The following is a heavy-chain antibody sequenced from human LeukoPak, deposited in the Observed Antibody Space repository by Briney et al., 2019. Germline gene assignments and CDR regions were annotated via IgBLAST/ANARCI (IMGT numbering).Heavy chain of an antibody. Sequence: PSETLSLTCAVYGGSFSGYYWSWIRQPPGKGLEWIGEINHSGSTNYNPSLKSRVTISVDTSKNQFSLKLSSVTAADTAVYYCARENRYCSGGSCYPSWFDPWGQGTLVTVSS. CDR2: INHSGST. D-gene: IGHD2-15*01. V-gene: IGHV4-34*01. J-gene: IGHJ5*02. CDR3: ARENRYCSGGSCYPSWFDP. CDR1: GGSFSGYY.